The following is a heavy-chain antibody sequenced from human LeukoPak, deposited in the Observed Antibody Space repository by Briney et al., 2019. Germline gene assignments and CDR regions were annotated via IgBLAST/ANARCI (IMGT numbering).Heavy chain of an antibody. Sequence: ASVKVSCKASGYTFTSYDINWVRQATGQGLEWMGWMNPNSGNTGYAQKFQGRVTMTRNTSISTAYMELSSLRSEDTAVCYCARLGGRYSSSWHDAFDIWGQGTMVTVSS. CDR1: GYTFTSYD. CDR3: ARLGGRYSSSWHDAFDI. CDR2: MNPNSGNT. V-gene: IGHV1-8*01. J-gene: IGHJ3*02. D-gene: IGHD6-13*01.